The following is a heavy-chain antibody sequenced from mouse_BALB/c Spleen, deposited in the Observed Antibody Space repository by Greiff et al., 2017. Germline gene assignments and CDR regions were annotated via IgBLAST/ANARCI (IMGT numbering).Heavy chain of an antibody. CDR2: IYPGGGYT. Sequence: QVQLKESGAELVRPGTSVKISCKASGYTFTNYWLGWVKQRPGHGLEWIGDIYPGGGYTNYNEKFKGKATLTADTSSSTAYMQLSSLTSEDSAVYFCARSWTTVVAPVWGAGTTVTVSS. J-gene: IGHJ1*01. V-gene: IGHV1-63*02. CDR3: ARSWTTVVAPV. CDR1: GYTFTNYW. D-gene: IGHD1-1*01.